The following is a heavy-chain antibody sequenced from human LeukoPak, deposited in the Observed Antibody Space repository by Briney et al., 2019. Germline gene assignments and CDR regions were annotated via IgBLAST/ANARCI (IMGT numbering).Heavy chain of an antibody. CDR3: ARIDHGDYHPLDY. CDR2: ISSSSSYI. CDR1: GFTFSSYS. J-gene: IGHJ4*02. D-gene: IGHD4-17*01. Sequence: GGSLRLSCAASGFTFSSYSMNWVRQAPGKGLEWVSSISSSSSYIYHADSVKGRFTISRDNAKNSLYLQMNSLRAEDTAVYYCARIDHGDYHPLDYWGQGTLVTVSS. V-gene: IGHV3-21*01.